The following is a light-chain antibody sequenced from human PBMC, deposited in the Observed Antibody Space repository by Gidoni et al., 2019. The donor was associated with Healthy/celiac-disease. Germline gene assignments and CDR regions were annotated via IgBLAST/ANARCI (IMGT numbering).Light chain of an antibody. Sequence: SYVLTQPPSVSLAPGKTARITCGGNNLGSKSEHWYQQKPGQAPVLVIYYDSDRPSGIPERFSGSNSGNTATLTISRVEAGDEADYYCQVWDSRSDHPGVFGGGTKLTVL. CDR3: QVWDSRSDHPGV. J-gene: IGLJ2*01. V-gene: IGLV3-21*04. CDR2: YDS. CDR1: NLGSKS.